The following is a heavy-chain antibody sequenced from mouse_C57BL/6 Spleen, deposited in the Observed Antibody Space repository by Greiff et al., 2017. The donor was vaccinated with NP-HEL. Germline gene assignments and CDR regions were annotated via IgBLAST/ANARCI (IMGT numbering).Heavy chain of an antibody. CDR2: ISYDGSN. D-gene: IGHD1-1*01. J-gene: IGHJ2*01. CDR1: GYSITSGYY. CDR3: ARGYYYGSFYFDY. V-gene: IGHV3-6*01. Sequence: EVKLEESGPGLVKPSQSLSLTCSVTGYSITSGYYWNWIRQFPGNQLEWMGYISYDGSNNYNPSLTNRISITRDTSKNQFFLKLNSVTTEDTATYYCARGYYYGSFYFDYWGQGTTLTVSS.